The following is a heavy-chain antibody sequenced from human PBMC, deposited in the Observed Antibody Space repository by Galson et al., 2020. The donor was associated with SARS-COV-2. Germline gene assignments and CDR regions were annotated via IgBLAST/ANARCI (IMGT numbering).Heavy chain of an antibody. CDR3: ARGRQGVVPSPVLGLGPFYSYYYMDV. J-gene: IGHJ6*03. Sequence: SETLSLTCAVYGGSFSGYSWTWIRQAPGKGLEWIGEIKPGGDTKYSPSLSSRVTLSVDTSRNQFSLKLTSVSAADTALYFCARGRQGVVPSPVLGLGPFYSYYYMDVWGKGTTVTVSS. D-gene: IGHD3-16*01. V-gene: IGHV4-34*01. CDR1: GGSFSGYS. CDR2: IKPGGDT.